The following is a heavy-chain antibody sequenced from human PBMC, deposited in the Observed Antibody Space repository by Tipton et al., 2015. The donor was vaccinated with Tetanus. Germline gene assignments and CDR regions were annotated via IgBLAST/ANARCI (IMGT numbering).Heavy chain of an antibody. Sequence: SLRLSCAASGFTFSSYSMNWVRQAPGKGLEWVSSISSSSSYLYYADSVKGRFTISRGNAKNSLYLQMNSLRAEDTAVYYCARADGDGWFDPWGQGTLVTVSS. D-gene: IGHD4-17*01. J-gene: IGHJ5*02. CDR2: ISSSSSYL. CDR3: ARADGDGWFDP. V-gene: IGHV3-21*01. CDR1: GFTFSSYS.